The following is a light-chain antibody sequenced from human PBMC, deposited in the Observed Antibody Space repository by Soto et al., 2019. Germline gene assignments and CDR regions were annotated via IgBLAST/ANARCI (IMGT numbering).Light chain of an antibody. CDR3: AAWDDSLNGWV. CDR1: SSNIGSNT. J-gene: IGLJ3*02. Sequence: QSVVTQPPSASGTPGQRVTISCSGSSSNIGSNTVNWYQQLPGTAPKLLINSINQRPSGVPDRFSGSKSGTSASLAISGLQSEDEAAYYCAAWDDSLNGWVFGGGTELTVL. V-gene: IGLV1-44*01. CDR2: SIN.